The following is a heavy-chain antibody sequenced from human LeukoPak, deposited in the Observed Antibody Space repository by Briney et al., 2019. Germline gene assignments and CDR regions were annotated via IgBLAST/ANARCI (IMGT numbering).Heavy chain of an antibody. V-gene: IGHV3-33*01. CDR1: GFTFSSYG. J-gene: IGHJ4*02. CDR2: ICYDGSNK. CDR3: ARGPRGVGEMKTYYFDQ. Sequence: PGGSLTLSCAASGFTFSSYGMHWVRQAPGKGLEWVAVICYDGSNKFYADSVKGRFTISRDNSKNTLYLQMNNLRAEDTAVYYCARGPRGVGEMKTYYFDQWGQGTLVTVSS. D-gene: IGHD3-16*01.